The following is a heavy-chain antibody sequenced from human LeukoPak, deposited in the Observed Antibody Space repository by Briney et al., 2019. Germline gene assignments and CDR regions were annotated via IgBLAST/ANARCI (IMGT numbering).Heavy chain of an antibody. V-gene: IGHV3-23*01. CDR1: GFTFSTYG. J-gene: IGHJ4*02. CDR2: ISSSGGST. Sequence: PGGSLRLSCAASGFTFSTYGMSWVRQAPGKGLEWVSTISSSGGSTNYADSVKGRFTISRDNSKNTLYLQMNSLRAEDTAVYYCAKYKWELPDYWGQGTLVTVSS. D-gene: IGHD1-26*01. CDR3: AKYKWELPDY.